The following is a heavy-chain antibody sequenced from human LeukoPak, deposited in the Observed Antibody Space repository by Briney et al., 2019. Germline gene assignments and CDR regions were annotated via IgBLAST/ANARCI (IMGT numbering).Heavy chain of an antibody. CDR2: INTDGNIT. J-gene: IGHJ4*02. Sequence: PGGSLRLSCVASGFSFSNAWMNWVRQAPGKGLEWVSRINTDGNITTYADSVKGRFSISRDNAKNALYLQMNSLRAEDTAVFYCARELSGSISRHFDYWGQGTLVTVSS. D-gene: IGHD2-15*01. CDR3: ARELSGSISRHFDY. V-gene: IGHV3-74*01. CDR1: GFSFSNAW.